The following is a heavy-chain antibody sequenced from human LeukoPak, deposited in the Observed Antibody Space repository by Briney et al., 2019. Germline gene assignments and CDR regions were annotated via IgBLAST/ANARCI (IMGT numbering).Heavy chain of an antibody. Sequence: PGGSLRLSCAASGFTFSNFAMTWVRQAPGKGLEWVSSIVGSSSTYYADSLKGRFTISRDNAKNSLYLQMNSLRAEDTAVYYCARDQSIHDDYPDDAFDVWGQGTMVTVAS. J-gene: IGHJ3*01. D-gene: IGHD4-17*01. V-gene: IGHV3-21*01. CDR1: GFTFSNFA. CDR3: ARDQSIHDDYPDDAFDV. CDR2: IVGSSST.